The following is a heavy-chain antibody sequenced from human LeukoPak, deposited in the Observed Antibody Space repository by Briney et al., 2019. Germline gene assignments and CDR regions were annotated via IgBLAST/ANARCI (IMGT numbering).Heavy chain of an antibody. D-gene: IGHD4-17*01. V-gene: IGHV4-59*01. J-gene: IGHJ3*02. CDR3: ARTTVINKGSSFDI. Sequence: PSETLSLTCSVSGGSITSSYWSWVRQSPGNGLEWMGYIYYTGDTTYNASLKGRVTISMDTSKNQFSLNLISLTAAYTAVYYCARTTVINKGSSFDIWGQGTLVTVSS. CDR1: GGSITSSY. CDR2: IYYTGDT.